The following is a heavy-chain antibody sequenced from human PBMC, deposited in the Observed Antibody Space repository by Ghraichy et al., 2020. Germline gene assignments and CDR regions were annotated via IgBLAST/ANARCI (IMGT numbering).Heavy chain of an antibody. J-gene: IGHJ4*02. Sequence: GVLNISCAASGFTFSSYSMNWVRQAPGKGLEWVSYISSSSSTIYYADSVKGRFTISRDNAKNSLYLQMNSLRDEDTAVYYCARDLANYYDSSGSTQNHGYWGQGTLVTVSS. CDR3: ARDLANYYDSSGSTQNHGY. CDR1: GFTFSSYS. CDR2: ISSSSSTI. V-gene: IGHV3-48*02. D-gene: IGHD3-22*01.